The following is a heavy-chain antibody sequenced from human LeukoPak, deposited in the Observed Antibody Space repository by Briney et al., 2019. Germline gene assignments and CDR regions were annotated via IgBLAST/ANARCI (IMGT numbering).Heavy chain of an antibody. CDR1: GYSFTNYW. D-gene: IGHD1/OR15-1a*01. J-gene: IGHJ4*02. V-gene: IGHV5-51*01. Sequence: GDSRKISLKGSGYSFTNYWIGCVRQMPWKRRECMGIIYPGDSDTRYIPSFQGQVTISADKSISTAYLQWSSLKASDTAMYYCARRGWNNFLDYWGQGTLVTVSS. CDR3: ARRGWNNFLDY. CDR2: IYPGDSDT.